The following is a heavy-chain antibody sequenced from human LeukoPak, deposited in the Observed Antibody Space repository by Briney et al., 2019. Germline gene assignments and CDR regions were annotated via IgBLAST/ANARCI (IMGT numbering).Heavy chain of an antibody. CDR3: AKDQSPLYYYYGMDV. Sequence: PGGSLRLSCAASGFTFSSYAMSWVRQAPGKGLEWVSGISGSGGSTYYADSVKGRFTISRDNSKNTLYLQMNSLSAEDTAVYYCAKDQSPLYYYYGMDVWGQGTTVTVSS. V-gene: IGHV3-23*01. CDR2: ISGSGGST. J-gene: IGHJ6*02. CDR1: GFTFSSYA.